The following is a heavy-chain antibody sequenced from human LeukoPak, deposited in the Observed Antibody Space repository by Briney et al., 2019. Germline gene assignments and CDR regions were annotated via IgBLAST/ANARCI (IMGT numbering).Heavy chain of an antibody. CDR1: GGSISSYY. V-gene: IGHV4-59*08. J-gene: IGHJ4*02. D-gene: IGHD2-8*02. CDR3: AGHHPRNTVDF. CDR2: ISDIGSI. Sequence: PSETLSLTCTVSGGSISSYYWSWIRQPPGKGLEWIAYISDIGSINYNPSLKSRVTISLDTSKNQFSLKLSTVTAADTAVYYCAGHHPRNTVDFWGQGTLVTVSS.